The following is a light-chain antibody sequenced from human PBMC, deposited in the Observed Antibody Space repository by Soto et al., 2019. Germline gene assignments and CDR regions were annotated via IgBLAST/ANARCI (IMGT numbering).Light chain of an antibody. Sequence: DIQLTQSPSVLSASVGDSVTITCRASQGISSYLAWYQQKPGKAPKLLIDAASTLQSGVPSRFSGSGSGTEFTLTISSLQPEDFATYYCQHLDSYSTFGQGTRLEIK. CDR3: QHLDSYST. CDR1: QGISSY. V-gene: IGKV1-9*01. CDR2: AAS. J-gene: IGKJ5*01.